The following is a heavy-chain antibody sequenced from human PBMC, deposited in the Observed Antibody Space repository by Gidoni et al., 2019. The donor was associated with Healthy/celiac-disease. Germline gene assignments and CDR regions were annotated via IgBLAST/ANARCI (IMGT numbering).Heavy chain of an antibody. Sequence: QVQLQESGPGLVKPSGTLSLTCAVSGGSISSSNWWSWVRQPPGKGLEWVGEIYHSGSTNYNPSLKSRVTISVDKSKNQFSLKLSSVTAADTAVYYCARETYSHDWVRKYYFDYWGQGTLVTVSS. CDR3: ARETYSHDWVRKYYFDY. CDR1: GGSISSSNW. CDR2: IYHSGST. J-gene: IGHJ4*02. V-gene: IGHV4-4*02. D-gene: IGHD3-16*01.